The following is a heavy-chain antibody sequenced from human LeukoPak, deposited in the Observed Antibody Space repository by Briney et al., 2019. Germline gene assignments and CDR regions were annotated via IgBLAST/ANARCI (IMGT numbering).Heavy chain of an antibody. D-gene: IGHD2-21*01. J-gene: IGHJ4*02. CDR2: IYYSGST. V-gene: IGHV4-59*01. Sequence: SETLSLTCTVSGGSISSYYWSCIRQPPGKGLEWIGYIYYSGSTNYNPSLKSRVTISVDTSKNQFSLKLSSVTAADTAVYYCARSGDYEYFESWGQGTLVTVSS. CDR1: GGSISSYY. CDR3: ARSGDYEYFES.